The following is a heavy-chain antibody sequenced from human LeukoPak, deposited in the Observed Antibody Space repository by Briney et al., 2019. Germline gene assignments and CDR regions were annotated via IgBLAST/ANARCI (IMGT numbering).Heavy chain of an antibody. V-gene: IGHV1-18*01. CDR2: ISAYNGNT. CDR3: ARGGGYYDSSGSFDY. D-gene: IGHD3-22*01. J-gene: IGHJ4*02. Sequence: GASVKVSCKASGYTFTSYGISWVRQAPGQGLEWMRWISAYNGNTNYAQKLQGRVTMTTDTSTSTAYMELRSLRSDDTAVYYCARGGGYYDSSGSFDYWGQGTLVTVSS. CDR1: GYTFTSYG.